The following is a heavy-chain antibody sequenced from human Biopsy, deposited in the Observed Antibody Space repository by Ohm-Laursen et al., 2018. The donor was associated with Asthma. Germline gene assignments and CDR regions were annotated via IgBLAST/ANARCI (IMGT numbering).Heavy chain of an antibody. J-gene: IGHJ6*02. V-gene: IGHV3-30*01. CDR3: ARKIAARGGMGV. CDR1: GFSFSNFA. Sequence: SLRLSCSASGFSFSNFAIHWVRQAPGKGLEWVGVISKDASTQDYADSVKGRFTMARDNSKNTLDLQMNSLREEDTAVYYCARKIAARGGMGVWGQGTTVTVSS. CDR2: ISKDASTQ. D-gene: IGHD6-6*01.